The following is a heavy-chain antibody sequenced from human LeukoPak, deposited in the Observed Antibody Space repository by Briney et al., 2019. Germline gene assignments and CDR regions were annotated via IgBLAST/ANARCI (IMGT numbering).Heavy chain of an antibody. V-gene: IGHV1-2*02. D-gene: IGHD3-22*01. CDR1: GYTFTGYY. Sequence: ASVKVSCKASGYTFTGYYMHWVRQAPGQGLEWMGWINPNSGGTNYAQKFQGRVTMTRDTSISTAYMELSKLRSDDTAVYYCARVGYYDSSGHKGNAFDIWGQGTMVTVSS. CDR3: ARVGYYDSSGHKGNAFDI. CDR2: INPNSGGT. J-gene: IGHJ3*02.